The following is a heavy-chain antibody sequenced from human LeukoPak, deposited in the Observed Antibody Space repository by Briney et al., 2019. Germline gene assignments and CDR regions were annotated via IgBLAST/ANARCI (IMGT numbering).Heavy chain of an antibody. D-gene: IGHD3-22*01. CDR2: ISIISGIT. Sequence: PGGSLRLSCAASGFTFTTYAMSWVRQAPGKGLEWVSAISIISGITYYADSVKGRFTISRDISKNTLYLQMNSLRAEDTAIYYCAKDHPLYYYDSSGYYFTAFDIWGQGTMVTASS. J-gene: IGHJ3*02. CDR1: GFTFTTYA. CDR3: AKDHPLYYYDSSGYYFTAFDI. V-gene: IGHV3-23*01.